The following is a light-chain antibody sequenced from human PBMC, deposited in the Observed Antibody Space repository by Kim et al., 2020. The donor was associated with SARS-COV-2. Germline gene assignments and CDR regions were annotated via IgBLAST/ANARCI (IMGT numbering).Light chain of an antibody. CDR1: QSVSSN. Sequence: EIVMTQSPATLSVSPGERATLSCRASQSVSSNLAWYQQKPGHAPRLLIYGASTRATGIPARFSGSGSGTEFTLTISSLQSEDFAVYYCQQYNNWAPMTFGQGTKVDIK. CDR2: GAS. V-gene: IGKV3-15*01. CDR3: QQYNNWAPMT. J-gene: IGKJ1*01.